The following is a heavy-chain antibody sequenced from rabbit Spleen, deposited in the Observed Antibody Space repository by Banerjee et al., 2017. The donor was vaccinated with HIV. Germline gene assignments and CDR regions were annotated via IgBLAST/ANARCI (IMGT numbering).Heavy chain of an antibody. Sequence: QQLVESGGGLVKPGASLTLTCKASGFSFSSSDYMCWVRQAPGKGLEWVACAYAGSSGSTYSATWAKGRFTISKTSSTTVTLQMTSLTAADTATYFCARDTSSSFSSYGMDLWGPGTLVTVS. J-gene: IGHJ6*01. V-gene: IGHV1S40*01. D-gene: IGHD1-1*01. CDR2: AYAGSSGST. CDR1: GFSFSSSDY. CDR3: ARDTSSSFSSYGMDL.